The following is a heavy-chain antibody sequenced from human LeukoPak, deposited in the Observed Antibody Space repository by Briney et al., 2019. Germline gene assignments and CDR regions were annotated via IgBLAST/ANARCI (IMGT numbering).Heavy chain of an antibody. J-gene: IGHJ4*02. V-gene: IGHV3-7*03. CDR2: MKQDGSET. D-gene: IGHD5-18*01. CDR1: GFLFSNFW. CDR3: VRGPHTIMVTE. Sequence: GGSLRLSFVASGFLFSNFWMTWVRQAPGKGLEWVANMKQDGSETHYADSVKGRFTISRDNAKNSLYLQMNSLRVEDTAVYYCVRGPHTIMVTEWGQGTLVTVSS.